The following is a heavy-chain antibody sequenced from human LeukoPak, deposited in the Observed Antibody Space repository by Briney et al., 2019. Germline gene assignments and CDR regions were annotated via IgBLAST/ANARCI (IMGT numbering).Heavy chain of an antibody. Sequence: ASVKVSCKASGYTFTGYYMHWVRQAPGQGLEWMGWINPNSGGTNYAQKFQGRVTMTRDTSISTAYMELSRLRSDDTAVYYCARAAIVEYYYMDVWGKGTTVTVSS. CDR1: GYTFTGYY. CDR3: ARAAIVEYYYMDV. V-gene: IGHV1-2*02. J-gene: IGHJ6*03. D-gene: IGHD2-21*02. CDR2: INPNSGGT.